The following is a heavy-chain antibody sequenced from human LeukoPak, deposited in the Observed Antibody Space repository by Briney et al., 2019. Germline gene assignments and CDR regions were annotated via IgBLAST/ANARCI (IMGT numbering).Heavy chain of an antibody. CDR3: ARVDRAMANDAFDI. D-gene: IGHD5-18*01. Sequence: SETLSLTCTVSGGSIIGYYWTWIRQPAEKGLEWIGRIHSSGSTNYNPSLKSRVTMSVDTSKNQLSLKLTSVTAADTAVYYCARVDRAMANDAFDIWGQGTTVTVSS. CDR2: IHSSGST. J-gene: IGHJ3*02. V-gene: IGHV4-4*07. CDR1: GGSIIGYY.